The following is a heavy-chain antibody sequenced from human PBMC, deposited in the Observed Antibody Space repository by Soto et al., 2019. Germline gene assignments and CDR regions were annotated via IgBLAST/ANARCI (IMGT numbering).Heavy chain of an antibody. CDR2: VSANNGHT. D-gene: IGHD2-8*01. V-gene: IGHV1-18*01. Sequence: ASVKVSCKASGFTFSNYGLNWVRQAPGQGLEWMGWVSANNGHTNYAQNLQGRVSMTTDTSTSAAYMELRGLTFDDTAVYYCARDIESVTAKHFFYYYAMDVWGQGTTVTVSS. CDR1: GFTFSNYG. CDR3: ARDIESVTAKHFFYYYAMDV. J-gene: IGHJ6*02.